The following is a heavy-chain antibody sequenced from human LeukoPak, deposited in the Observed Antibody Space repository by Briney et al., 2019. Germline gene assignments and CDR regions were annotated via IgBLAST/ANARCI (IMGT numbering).Heavy chain of an antibody. CDR2: IRYDGSNK. Sequence: GGSLRLSCAASGFTFSSYGMHWVRQAPGKGLEWVAFIRYDGSNKYYADSVKGRFTISRDNSKNTLYLQMNSLRAEDTAVYYCAKDLRDILTGYYFDYWGQGTLVTVSS. D-gene: IGHD3-9*01. CDR1: GFTFSSYG. J-gene: IGHJ4*02. CDR3: AKDLRDILTGYYFDY. V-gene: IGHV3-30*02.